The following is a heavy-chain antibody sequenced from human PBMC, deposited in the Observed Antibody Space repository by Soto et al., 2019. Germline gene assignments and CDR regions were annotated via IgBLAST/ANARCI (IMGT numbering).Heavy chain of an antibody. CDR2: INHSGST. D-gene: IGHD2-2*01. CDR1: GGSFSGCY. Sequence: SETLSLTCAVYGGSFSGCYWSWIRQPPGKGLEWIGEINHSGSTNYNPSLKSRVTISVDTSKNQLSLKLSSVTAADTAVYYCARARYCSSTSCQLDYWGQGTLVTVSS. J-gene: IGHJ4*02. V-gene: IGHV4-34*01. CDR3: ARARYCSSTSCQLDY.